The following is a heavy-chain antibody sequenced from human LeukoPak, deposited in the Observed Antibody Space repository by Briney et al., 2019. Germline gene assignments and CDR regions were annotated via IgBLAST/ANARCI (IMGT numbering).Heavy chain of an antibody. Sequence: PGGSLRLSCAASGFTFDDYAMHWVRQAPGKGLEWVSGISWNSGSIGYADSVKDRFTISRDNAKNSLYLQMNSLRAEDMALYYCAKDIRRQSSGWHYYYYMDVWGKGTTVTVSS. CDR2: ISWNSGSI. CDR1: GFTFDDYA. CDR3: AKDIRRQSSGWHYYYYMDV. J-gene: IGHJ6*03. D-gene: IGHD6-19*01. V-gene: IGHV3-9*03.